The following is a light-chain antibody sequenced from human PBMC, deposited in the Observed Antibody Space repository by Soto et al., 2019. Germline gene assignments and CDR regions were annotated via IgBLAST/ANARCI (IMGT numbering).Light chain of an antibody. V-gene: IGKV3-20*01. CDR1: QSVSSSY. CDR2: GAS. J-gene: IGKJ4*01. CDR3: QQYGSSPPT. Sequence: EIVLTQSPGTLSLSPGERATLSCRASQSVSSSYLAWYQQKPGQAPRLLIYGASSRATGIPDRFSGSGSGTDITLTISSLEPDDFAVYYCQQYGSSPPTCGGGTKMEIK.